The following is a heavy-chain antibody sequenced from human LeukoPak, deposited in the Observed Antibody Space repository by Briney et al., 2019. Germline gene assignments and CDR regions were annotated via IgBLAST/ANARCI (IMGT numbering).Heavy chain of an antibody. CDR3: ARENVTMIVVVIPYYYGMDV. CDR2: ISYDGSNK. J-gene: IGHJ6*02. Sequence: GGSLRLSCAASGFTFSSYAMHWVRQAPGKGLEWVAVISYDGSNKYYADSVKGRFTISRDNSKNTLYLQMNSLRAEDTAVYYCARENVTMIVVVIPYYYGMDVWGQGTTVTASS. D-gene: IGHD3-22*01. CDR1: GFTFSSYA. V-gene: IGHV3-30-3*01.